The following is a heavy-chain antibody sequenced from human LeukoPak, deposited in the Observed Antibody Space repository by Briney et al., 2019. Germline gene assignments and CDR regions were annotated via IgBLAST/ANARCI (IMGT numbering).Heavy chain of an antibody. V-gene: IGHV3-23*01. CDR2: ISGSGGST. CDR3: AKLPEVVVVITFDY. Sequence: GGSLRLSCAASGFTFSSYSMNWVRQAPGKGLEWVSAISGSGGSTYYADSVKGRFTISRDNSKNTLYLQMNSLRAEDTAVYYCAKLPEVVVVITFDYWGQGTLVTVSS. J-gene: IGHJ4*02. CDR1: GFTFSSYS. D-gene: IGHD3-22*01.